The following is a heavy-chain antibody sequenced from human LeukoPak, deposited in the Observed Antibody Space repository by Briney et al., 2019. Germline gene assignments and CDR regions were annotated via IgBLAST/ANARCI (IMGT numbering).Heavy chain of an antibody. Sequence: GGSLRLSSAASGFAVSNNYMSWLRQAPGKRLEWVSVMYSGGDTYYSDSVKGRFTISRDSSKNTLYLQMNSLRVEDTAMYYCARSGSGWFDYWGQGTLVTVSS. J-gene: IGHJ4*02. D-gene: IGHD6-19*01. CDR2: MYSGGDT. CDR1: GFAVSNNY. CDR3: ARSGSGWFDY. V-gene: IGHV3-53*01.